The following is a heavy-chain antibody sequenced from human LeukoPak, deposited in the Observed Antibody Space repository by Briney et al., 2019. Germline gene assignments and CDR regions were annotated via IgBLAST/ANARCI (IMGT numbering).Heavy chain of an antibody. V-gene: IGHV4-38-2*02. Sequence: PSETLSLTCTASGYSISSGYDWGWIRQAPGKRLEWLGSIYHSGSTYYNPSLKSRLIISVDTSKNQFSLKLSSVTAADTAVYYCARLRLSGAIGDFWGQGTLVTVSS. CDR1: GYSISSGYD. J-gene: IGHJ4*02. CDR3: ARLRLSGAIGDF. CDR2: IYHSGST. D-gene: IGHD2-2*01.